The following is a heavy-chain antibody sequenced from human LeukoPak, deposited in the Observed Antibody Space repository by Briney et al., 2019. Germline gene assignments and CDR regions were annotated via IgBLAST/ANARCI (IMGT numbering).Heavy chain of an antibody. CDR2: INPNSGGT. CDR3: ARDRRSGWYFPRVGNWFDP. Sequence: ASVKVSCKASGYTFTGYYMHWVRQAPGQGLEWMGWINPNSGGTNYAQKFQGRVTMTRDTSISTAYMELSRLRSDDTAVYHCARDRRSGWYFPRVGNWFDPWGQGTLVTVSS. D-gene: IGHD6-19*01. J-gene: IGHJ5*02. CDR1: GYTFTGYY. V-gene: IGHV1-2*02.